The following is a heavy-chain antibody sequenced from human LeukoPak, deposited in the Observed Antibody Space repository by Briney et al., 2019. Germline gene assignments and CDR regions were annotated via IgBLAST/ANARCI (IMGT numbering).Heavy chain of an antibody. CDR1: GFTFSSYA. V-gene: IGHV3-30-3*01. CDR3: ARGGPGVVVTAIGY. Sequence: PGGSLRLSCAASGFTFSSYAMHWVRQAPGKGLEWVAVISYDGSNKYYADSVKGRFTISRDNSKNTLYLQMNSLRAEDTAVYYCARGGPGVVVTAIGYWGQGTLVTVSS. J-gene: IGHJ4*02. CDR2: ISYDGSNK. D-gene: IGHD2-21*02.